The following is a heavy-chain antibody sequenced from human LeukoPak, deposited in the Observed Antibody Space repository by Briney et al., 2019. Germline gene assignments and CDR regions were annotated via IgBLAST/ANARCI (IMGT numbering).Heavy chain of an antibody. J-gene: IGHJ4*02. V-gene: IGHV4-4*07. CDR2: IYTSGST. CDR3: ARENSGSYREFDY. D-gene: IGHD1-26*01. CDR1: GGSISSYY. Sequence: SDTLSLTCTVSGGSISSYYWSWIRQPAGKGLEWIARIYTSGSTNYNASLKSRVSMSVDTSKNQFSLKLSSVTAADTAVFYCARENSGSYREFDYWGQGTLVTVSS.